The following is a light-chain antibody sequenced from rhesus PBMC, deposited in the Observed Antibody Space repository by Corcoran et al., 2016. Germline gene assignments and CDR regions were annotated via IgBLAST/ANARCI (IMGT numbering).Light chain of an antibody. J-gene: IGKJ4*01. CDR2: KAS. V-gene: IGKV1-22*01. CDR1: QSISSW. Sequence: DIQMTQSPSSLSAFVGDTVTITCRASQSISSWLAWYQQKPGKAPNLLIYKASSLESGVPSRLSGSGSGTVFTLTISSLQSEDFATYHCQHYLSRPLTFGGRTKVEL. CDR3: QHYLSRPLT.